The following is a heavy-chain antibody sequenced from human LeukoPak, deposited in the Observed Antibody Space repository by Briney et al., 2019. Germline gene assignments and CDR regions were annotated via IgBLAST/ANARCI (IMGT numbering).Heavy chain of an antibody. Sequence: GGSLKISCKGSRYSFINYWIGWVRQMPGKGLEWRGMIYPGDSDTRYSPSFRGQVTISADKSISTAYLQWSSLKASDTAMYYCAGAFYGSGSYPPYNWFDPWGQGTRVTVSS. D-gene: IGHD3-10*01. V-gene: IGHV5-51*01. CDR1: RYSFINYW. CDR2: IYPGDSDT. CDR3: AGAFYGSGSYPPYNWFDP. J-gene: IGHJ5*01.